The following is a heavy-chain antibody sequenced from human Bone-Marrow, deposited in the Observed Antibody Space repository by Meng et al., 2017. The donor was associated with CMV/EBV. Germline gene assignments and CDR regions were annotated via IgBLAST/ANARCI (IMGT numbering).Heavy chain of an antibody. J-gene: IGHJ4*02. V-gene: IGHV3-23*01. Sequence: GGSLRLSCAASGFTFSNAWMSWVRQAPGRGLAWVSAITASGGSTFYADSVKGRFTVSRDNSKNTLYLQMSSLRAEDTALYYCAKAFSASWYREYYDDWGQGTLVTVSS. CDR1: GFTFSNAW. CDR3: AKAFSASWYREYYDD. CDR2: ITASGGST. D-gene: IGHD6-13*01.